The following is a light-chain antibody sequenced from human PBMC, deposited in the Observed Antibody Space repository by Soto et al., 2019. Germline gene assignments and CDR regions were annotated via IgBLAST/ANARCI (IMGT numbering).Light chain of an antibody. CDR3: QVWDSSSDHHVV. Sequence: SYELTQSPSVSVAPGKTARITCGGNNIGSKSVHWYQQKPGQAPVLVIYYDSDRPSGIPERFSGSNSGNTATLTISRVEAGAEADYYCQVWDSSSDHHVVFGGGTKLTVL. J-gene: IGLJ2*01. CDR1: NIGSKS. CDR2: YDS. V-gene: IGLV3-21*04.